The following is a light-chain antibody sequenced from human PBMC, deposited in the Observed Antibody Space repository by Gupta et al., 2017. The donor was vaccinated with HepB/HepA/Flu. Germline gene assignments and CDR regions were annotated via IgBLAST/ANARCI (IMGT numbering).Light chain of an antibody. CDR1: RSVLYSSNNKDY. J-gene: IGKJ1*01. Sequence: DIVMTQSPDSLSVSLGERATINCKSSRSVLYSSNNKDYLAWYQPKPGQPPKLLIYWASTREAGVPDRFSGSGSGTDFTLTISSLQAEDVAVYYCQQYYGPLPTFGQGTKVEIK. CDR3: QQYYGPLPT. CDR2: WAS. V-gene: IGKV4-1*01.